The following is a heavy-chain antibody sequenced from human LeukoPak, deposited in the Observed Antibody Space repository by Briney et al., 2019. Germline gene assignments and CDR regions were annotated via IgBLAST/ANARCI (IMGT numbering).Heavy chain of an antibody. V-gene: IGHV3-66*01. J-gene: IGHJ6*02. CDR2: IYSGGST. D-gene: IGHD4-17*01. CDR1: GFTVSSNY. Sequence: PGGALRLSCAASGFTVSSNYMSWVRQAPGKGLEWVSVIYSGGSTYYADSVKGRFTISRDNSKNTLYLQMNSLRAEDTAVYYCARDLGTVTTDYYYYGMDVWGQGTTVTVSS. CDR3: ARDLGTVTTDYYYYGMDV.